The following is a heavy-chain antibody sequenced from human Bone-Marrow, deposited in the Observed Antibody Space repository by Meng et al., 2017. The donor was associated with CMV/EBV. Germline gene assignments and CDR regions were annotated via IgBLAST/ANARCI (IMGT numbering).Heavy chain of an antibody. Sequence: LSLTCAASGFTFSDYYMSWIRQAPGKGLEWVSYISSSGSTIYYADSVKGRFTISRDNDKNSQYLQMNSLRAEDTAVYYCARDGLGATVAYYYGMNVWGQGTTVTVSS. CDR1: GFTFSDYY. CDR2: ISSSGSTI. D-gene: IGHD1-26*01. J-gene: IGHJ6*02. CDR3: ARDGLGATVAYYYGMNV. V-gene: IGHV3-11*01.